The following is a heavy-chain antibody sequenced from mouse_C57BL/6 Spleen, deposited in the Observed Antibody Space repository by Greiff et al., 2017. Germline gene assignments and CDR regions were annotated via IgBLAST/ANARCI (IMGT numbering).Heavy chain of an antibody. J-gene: IGHJ3*01. CDR1: GYTFTDYY. CDR2: IYPGSGNT. D-gene: IGHD6-1*01. Sequence: QVQLQQSGAELVRPGASVKLSCKASGYTFTDYYINWVKQRPGQGLEWIARIYPGSGNTYYNEKFKGKATLTAEKSSSTAYMQLSSLTSEDSAVYFCARSAYSSRGFAYWGQGTLVTVSA. V-gene: IGHV1-76*01. CDR3: ARSAYSSRGFAY.